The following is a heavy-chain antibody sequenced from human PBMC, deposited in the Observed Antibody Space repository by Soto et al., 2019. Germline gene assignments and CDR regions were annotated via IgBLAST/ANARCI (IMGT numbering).Heavy chain of an antibody. CDR1: GGSISSGDYY. CDR3: ARGAPGYYDYVWGSPDYYYYGMDV. D-gene: IGHD3-16*01. CDR2: IYYSGST. V-gene: IGHV4-30-4*01. Sequence: QVQLQESGPGLVKPSQTLSLTCTVSGGSISSGDYYWSWIRQPPGKGLEWIGYIYYSGSTYYNPSLKSRVTISVDTSKNQFSLKLSSVTAADTAVYYCARGAPGYYDYVWGSPDYYYYGMDVWGQGTTVTVSS. J-gene: IGHJ6*02.